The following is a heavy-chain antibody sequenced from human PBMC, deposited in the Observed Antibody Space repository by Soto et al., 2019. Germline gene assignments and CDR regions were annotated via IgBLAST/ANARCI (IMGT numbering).Heavy chain of an antibody. D-gene: IGHD6-13*01. CDR1: GDSVSSNSAA. Sequence: TLSLTCAISGDSVSSNSAAWNWIRQSPSRGLEWLGRTYYRSKWYNDYAVSVKSRITINPDTSKNQFSLQLNSVTPEDTAVYYCARALLQLVREAFDIWGQGTMVTVSS. CDR2: TYYRSKWYN. CDR3: ARALLQLVREAFDI. V-gene: IGHV6-1*01. J-gene: IGHJ3*02.